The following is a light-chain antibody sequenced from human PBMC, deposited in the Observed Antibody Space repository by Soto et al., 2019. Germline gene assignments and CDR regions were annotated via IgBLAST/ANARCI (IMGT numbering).Light chain of an antibody. V-gene: IGKV3-15*01. Sequence: EIVMTQPPATLSVSPGERATLSCRASQNVSSNLAWYQQKPGQAPGLLIYGASTRATGIPARFSGSGSGTEFALTISSLQSEDFAVYYCHQYNNWPPITFGQGTRLEI. CDR2: GAS. J-gene: IGKJ5*01. CDR1: QNVSSN. CDR3: HQYNNWPPIT.